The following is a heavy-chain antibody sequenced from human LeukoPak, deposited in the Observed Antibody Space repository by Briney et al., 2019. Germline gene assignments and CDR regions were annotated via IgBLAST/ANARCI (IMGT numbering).Heavy chain of an antibody. Sequence: SVKVSCKASGGTFSSYAISWVRQAPGQGLEWMGGIIPIFGTANYAQKFQGRVTITTDESTSTAYMELSSLRSEDTAVYYCARAPPENRDGYNFWFDPWGQGTLVTVSS. CDR3: ARAPPENRDGYNFWFDP. D-gene: IGHD5-24*01. V-gene: IGHV1-69*05. CDR2: IIPIFGTA. CDR1: GGTFSSYA. J-gene: IGHJ5*02.